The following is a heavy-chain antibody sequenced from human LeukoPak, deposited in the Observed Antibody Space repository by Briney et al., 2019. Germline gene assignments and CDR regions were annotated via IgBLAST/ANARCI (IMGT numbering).Heavy chain of an antibody. Sequence: GGSLRLSCAASGFTFSSYAMSWVRQAPGKGLEWVSAISGSGGSTYYADSVKGRFTISRDNSKNTLYLQMNSLRAEDTAVYYCADGIAAAERNNWFDPWGQGTLVTVSS. CDR2: ISGSGGST. CDR3: ADGIAAAERNNWFDP. V-gene: IGHV3-23*01. D-gene: IGHD6-13*01. CDR1: GFTFSSYA. J-gene: IGHJ5*02.